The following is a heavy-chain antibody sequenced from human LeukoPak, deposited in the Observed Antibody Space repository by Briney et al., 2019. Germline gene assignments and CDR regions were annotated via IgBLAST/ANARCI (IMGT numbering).Heavy chain of an antibody. CDR1: GFTFSSYE. V-gene: IGHV3-48*03. D-gene: IGHD2-2*01. J-gene: IGHJ4*02. CDR3: ARPRGCGTTRCNNFDY. Sequence: PGGSLRLSCAASGFTFSSYEMNWVRQAPGKGPEWVSYISSSGSTIYYADSVKGRFTISRDNAKNSLYLQMNSLRAEDTAVYYCARPRGCGTTRCNNFDYWGQGTLVTVSS. CDR2: ISSSGSTI.